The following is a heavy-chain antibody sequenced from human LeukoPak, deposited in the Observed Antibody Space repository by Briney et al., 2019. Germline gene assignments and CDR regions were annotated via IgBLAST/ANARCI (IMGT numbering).Heavy chain of an antibody. Sequence: ASVKVSCKASGYTFTSYAMHWVRQAPGQRLEWMGWINAGNGNTKYSQKFQGRVTITRDTSASTAYMELSSLRSEDTAVYYCARDRRDILTGYSRYYFDYWGQGTLVTVSS. CDR3: ARDRRDILTGYSRYYFDY. J-gene: IGHJ4*02. D-gene: IGHD3-9*01. V-gene: IGHV1-3*01. CDR1: GYTFTSYA. CDR2: INAGNGNT.